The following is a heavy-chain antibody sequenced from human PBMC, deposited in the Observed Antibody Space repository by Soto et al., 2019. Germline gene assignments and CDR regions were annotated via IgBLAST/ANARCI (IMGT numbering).Heavy chain of an antibody. V-gene: IGHV3-48*02. Sequence: EVQLVESGGGLVQPGGSLRLSCAASGFTFSSYSMNWVRQAPGKGLEWVSYISRTSTTIYYADSVKGRFTISRDNAKNSRYLQINSLRDEDTAVYYCARDSLLTTVTPLAYWGQGTLVTVSS. J-gene: IGHJ4*02. CDR1: GFTFSSYS. CDR2: ISRTSTTI. CDR3: ARDSLLTTVTPLAY. D-gene: IGHD4-17*01.